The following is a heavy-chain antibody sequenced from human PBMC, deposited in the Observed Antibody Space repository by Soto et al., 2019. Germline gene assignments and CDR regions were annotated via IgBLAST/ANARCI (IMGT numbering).Heavy chain of an antibody. D-gene: IGHD6-13*01. CDR2: IWYDGSNK. Sequence: GGSLRLSCAASGFTFSSYGMHWVRQAPGKGLEWVAVIWYDGSNKYYADSVKGRFTISRDNSKNTLYLQMNSLRAEDTAVYYCARGYSSSWYYFDYWGQGTLVTVSS. J-gene: IGHJ4*02. CDR3: ARGYSSSWYYFDY. V-gene: IGHV3-33*01. CDR1: GFTFSSYG.